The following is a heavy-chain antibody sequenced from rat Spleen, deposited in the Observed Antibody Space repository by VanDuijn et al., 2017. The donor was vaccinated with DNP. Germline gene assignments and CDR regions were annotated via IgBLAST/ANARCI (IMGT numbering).Heavy chain of an antibody. CDR1: GFTFNSYW. CDR3: VRWYNSGHYFDY. CDR2: IRYDGGST. D-gene: IGHD4-3*01. V-gene: IGHV5-22*01. Sequence: EVQLVETGGGLVQPGRSLKLSCVASGFTFNSYWMFWVRQAPTRGLEWVAYIRYDGGSTYYGDSVKGRFTISRDNAQSALNLQMNSLRSEDMATYYCVRWYNSGHYFDYWGQGVMVTVSS. J-gene: IGHJ2*01.